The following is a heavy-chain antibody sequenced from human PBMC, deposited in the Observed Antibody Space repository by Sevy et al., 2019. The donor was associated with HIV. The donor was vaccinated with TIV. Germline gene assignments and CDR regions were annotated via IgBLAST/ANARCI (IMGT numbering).Heavy chain of an antibody. V-gene: IGHV3-53*01. J-gene: IGHJ6*03. CDR1: GFTVSSNY. CDR3: ARDREAAAGTPYYYDMDV. D-gene: IGHD6-13*01. Sequence: GGSLRLSCAASGFTVSSNYMSWVRQAPGKGLEWVSVIYSGGSTYYADSVKGRFTISRDNSKNTLDLQMNSLRAEDTAVYYCARDREAAAGTPYYYDMDVWGKGTTVTVSS. CDR2: IYSGGST.